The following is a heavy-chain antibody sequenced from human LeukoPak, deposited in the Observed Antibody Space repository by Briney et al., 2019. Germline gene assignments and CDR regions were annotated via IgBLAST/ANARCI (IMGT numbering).Heavy chain of an antibody. CDR3: ARDMAYYYDSSGYSYFDY. Sequence: SVKVSCKATGGTFSNYGISWVRQAPGQGLEWMGGIIPLLGTANYAQKFQGRVTIIADESTSTAYMELSSLRSEDTTVYYCARDMAYYYDSSGYSYFDYWGQGTLVTVSS. CDR1: GGTFSNYG. J-gene: IGHJ4*02. CDR2: IIPLLGTA. D-gene: IGHD3-22*01. V-gene: IGHV1-69*13.